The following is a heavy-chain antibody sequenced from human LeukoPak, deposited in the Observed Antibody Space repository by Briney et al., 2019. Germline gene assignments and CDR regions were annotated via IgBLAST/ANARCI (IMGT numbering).Heavy chain of an antibody. Sequence: GRSLRLSCAASGFTFSSYGMHWVRQAPGKGLEWVAVISYDGSNKYYADSVKGRFTISRDNSKNTLYLQMNSLRAEDTAVYYCARDLRKFQWLPSYFDYWGQGTLVTVSS. J-gene: IGHJ4*02. CDR2: ISYDGSNK. CDR3: ARDLRKFQWLPSYFDY. D-gene: IGHD6-19*01. V-gene: IGHV3-30*03. CDR1: GFTFSSYG.